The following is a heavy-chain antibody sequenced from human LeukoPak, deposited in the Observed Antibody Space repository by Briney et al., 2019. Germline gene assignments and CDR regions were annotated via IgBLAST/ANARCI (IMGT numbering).Heavy chain of an antibody. V-gene: IGHV4-59*01. CDR1: GGSISSYY. J-gene: IGHJ3*02. D-gene: IGHD6-13*01. Sequence: PSETLSLTCTVSGGSISSYYWSWIRQPPEKGLEWIGYIYYSGSTNYNPSLKSRVTISVDTSKNQFSLKLSSVTAADTAVYYCAREGAAGDHDAFDIWGQGTMVTVSS. CDR2: IYYSGST. CDR3: AREGAAGDHDAFDI.